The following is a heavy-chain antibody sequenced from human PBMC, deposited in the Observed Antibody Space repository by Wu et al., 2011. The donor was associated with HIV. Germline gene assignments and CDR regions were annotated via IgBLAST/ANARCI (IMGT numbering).Heavy chain of an antibody. CDR1: GGTFSSYA. CDR3: ARDFGGDGDS. J-gene: IGHJ4*02. CDR2: IIPIFNTA. Sequence: QVQLVQSGAEVKKPGSSVKVSCKASGGTFSSYAIFWVRQAPGQGLEWMGRIIPIFNTANYAQKFQGRVAITADKSTSTAFMELSSLRSEDTAMYYCARDFGGDGDSWGQGTLVTVSS. V-gene: IGHV1-69*14. D-gene: IGHD2-21*01.